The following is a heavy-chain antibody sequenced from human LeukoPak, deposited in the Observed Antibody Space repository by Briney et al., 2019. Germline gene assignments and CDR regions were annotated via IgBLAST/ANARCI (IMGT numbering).Heavy chain of an antibody. CDR2: IYYSGST. Sequence: SETLSLTCTVSGGSISSGGYYWSWIRQHPGKGLEWIGYIYYSGSTYYNPSLKSRVTISVDTSKNQFSLKLSSVTAADTAVYYCARGRLTYYYGSGSRDWFDPWGQGTLVTVSS. V-gene: IGHV4-31*03. CDR3: ARGRLTYYYGSGSRDWFDP. J-gene: IGHJ5*02. CDR1: GGSISSGGYY. D-gene: IGHD3-10*01.